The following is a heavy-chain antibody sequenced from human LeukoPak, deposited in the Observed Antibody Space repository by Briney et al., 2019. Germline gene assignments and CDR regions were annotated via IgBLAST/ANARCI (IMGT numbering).Heavy chain of an antibody. CDR3: ARDRGTSGYLP. J-gene: IGHJ5*02. Sequence: PGGPLRLSCAASGFTFSSYSMNWVRKAPGKGLEWVSHISTSSNTIHYADSVKGRFTISRDNAKNSLYLQMSSLRDEDTAVYYCARDRGTSGYLPWGQGTLVTVSS. D-gene: IGHD3-22*01. V-gene: IGHV3-48*02. CDR2: ISTSSNTI. CDR1: GFTFSSYS.